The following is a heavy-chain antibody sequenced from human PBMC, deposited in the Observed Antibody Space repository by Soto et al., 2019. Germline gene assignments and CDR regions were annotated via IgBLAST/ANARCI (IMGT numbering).Heavy chain of an antibody. CDR1: GFTFSDYW. V-gene: IGHV3-7*01. CDR2: IKQDGSEK. J-gene: IGHJ4*02. D-gene: IGHD3-22*01. CDR3: AGAYYYESSGHD. Sequence: PGGSLRLCCGVSGFTFSDYWMTWVRQAPGKGLEWVANIKQDGSEKYYVGSVKGRFTISRDNAKNSLFLQMNSLRAEDTAVYYCAGAYYYESSGHDWGQGTLVTVSS.